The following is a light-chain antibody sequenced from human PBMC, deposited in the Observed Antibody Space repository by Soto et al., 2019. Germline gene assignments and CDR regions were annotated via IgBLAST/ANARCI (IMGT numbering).Light chain of an antibody. CDR2: GAS. CDR1: QSVRSN. Sequence: EIVMTQSPATLSVSPGERVSLSCRASQSVRSNLAWYQQKPGQAPRLLIYGASTRATGIPARFSGSGSGTEFTLTISSLQPEDFATYYCQQSYSTLRTFGQGTKVDIK. V-gene: IGKV3-15*01. CDR3: QQSYSTLRT. J-gene: IGKJ1*01.